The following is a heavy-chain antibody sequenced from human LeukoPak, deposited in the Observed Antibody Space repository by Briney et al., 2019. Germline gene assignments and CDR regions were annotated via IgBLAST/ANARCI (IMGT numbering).Heavy chain of an antibody. V-gene: IGHV4-59*08. CDR2: IYYSGST. Sequence: PSETLSLTCTVSGGSISSYYWSWIRQPPGKGLEWIGYIYYSGSTNYNPSLKSRVTISVDTSKNQFSLKLSSVAAADTAVYYCARLLYDSSGYSLDYWGQGTLITVSS. CDR1: GGSISSYY. D-gene: IGHD3-22*01. CDR3: ARLLYDSSGYSLDY. J-gene: IGHJ4*02.